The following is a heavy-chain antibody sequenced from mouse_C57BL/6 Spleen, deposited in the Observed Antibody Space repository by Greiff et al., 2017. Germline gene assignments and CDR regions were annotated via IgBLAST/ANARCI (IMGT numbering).Heavy chain of an antibody. J-gene: IGHJ4*01. D-gene: IGHD1-1*01. CDR1: GYTFTDYE. Sequence: VQLQQSGAELVRPGASVTLSCKASGYTFTDYEMHWVKQTPVHGLEWIGAIDPETGGTAYNQKFKGKAILTADKSSSTAYMELRSLTSEDSAVYYCTRSSQFITTVVALDAMDYWGQGTSVTVSS. CDR3: TRSSQFITTVVALDAMDY. V-gene: IGHV1-15*01. CDR2: IDPETGGT.